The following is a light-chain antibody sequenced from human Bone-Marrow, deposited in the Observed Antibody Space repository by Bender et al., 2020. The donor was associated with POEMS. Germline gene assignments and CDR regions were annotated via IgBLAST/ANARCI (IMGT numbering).Light chain of an antibody. CDR2: DVN. CDR1: SSDVGSYDL. J-gene: IGLJ3*02. CDR3: ISYAGASWV. Sequence: QSALTQPASVSGSPGQSITISCAGTSSDVGSYDLVSWYQHHPDKAPKVIIYDVNNRPSGISNRFSGSKSGNTASLTISGLQADDEAAYYCISYAGASWVSGGGTEVTVL. V-gene: IGLV2-23*02.